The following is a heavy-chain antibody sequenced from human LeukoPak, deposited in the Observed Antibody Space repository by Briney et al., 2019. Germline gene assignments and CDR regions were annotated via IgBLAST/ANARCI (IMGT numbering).Heavy chain of an antibody. J-gene: IGHJ4*02. CDR1: GYTFTSYY. Sequence: ASVKVSCKASGYTFTSYYMHWVRQAPGQGLEWMGWISAYNGNTNYAQKFQGRVTMTRDTSISTAYMELSRLRSDDTAVYYCARVRGYSYGYDRAFDYWGQGTLVTVSS. CDR2: ISAYNGNT. D-gene: IGHD5-18*01. CDR3: ARVRGYSYGYDRAFDY. V-gene: IGHV1-2*02.